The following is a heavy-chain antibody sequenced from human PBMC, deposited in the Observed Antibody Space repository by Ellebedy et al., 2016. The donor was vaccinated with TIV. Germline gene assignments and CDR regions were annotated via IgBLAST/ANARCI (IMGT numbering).Heavy chain of an antibody. V-gene: IGHV3-64D*06. Sequence: GESLKISCSASGFTFSSYAMHWVRQAPGKGLEYVSAISSNGGSTYYADSVKGRFTISRDNSKNTLYLQMSSLRAEDTAVYYCVKWKYHRSYYYYYGMDVWGQGTTVTVSS. CDR3: VKWKYHRSYYYYYGMDV. J-gene: IGHJ6*02. D-gene: IGHD2-2*01. CDR1: GFTFSSYA. CDR2: ISSNGGST.